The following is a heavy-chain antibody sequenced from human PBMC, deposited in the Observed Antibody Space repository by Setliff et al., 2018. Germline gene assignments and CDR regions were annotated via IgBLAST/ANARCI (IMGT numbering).Heavy chain of an antibody. D-gene: IGHD4-17*01. CDR1: GFTFSSYA. CDR2: ISGSGGST. CDR3: ARARNKYGAFDY. J-gene: IGHJ4*02. V-gene: IGHV3-23*01. Sequence: PGGSLRLSCAASGFTFSSYAMSWVRQAPGKGLEWVSAISGSGGSTYYADSVKGRFTISRDNSKNTLCLQMNSLRAEDTAVYYCARARNKYGAFDYWGQGTLVTVSS.